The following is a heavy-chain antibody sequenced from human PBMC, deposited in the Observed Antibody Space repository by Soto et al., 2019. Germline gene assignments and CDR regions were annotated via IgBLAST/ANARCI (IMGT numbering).Heavy chain of an antibody. CDR1: GFSFSSYG. V-gene: IGHV3-74*01. CDR3: ASSSTYSSSWYHPYYYYGMDV. CDR2: INSDGSST. D-gene: IGHD6-13*01. J-gene: IGHJ6*02. Sequence: XGSLRLSCAASGFSFSSYGMHWVRQAPGKGLVWVSRINSDGSSTSYADSVKGRFTISRDNAKNTLYLQMNSLRAEDTAVYYCASSSTYSSSWYHPYYYYGMDVWGQGTTVTVSS.